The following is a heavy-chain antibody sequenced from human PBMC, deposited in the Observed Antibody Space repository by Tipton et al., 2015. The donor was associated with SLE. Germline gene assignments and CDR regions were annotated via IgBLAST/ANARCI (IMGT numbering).Heavy chain of an antibody. CDR1: GFTFSSYE. D-gene: IGHD3-22*01. Sequence: GSLRLSCAASGFTFSSYEMNWVRQAPGKGLEWVSYISSSGNTIYYADSVKGRFTISRDNAKNSLYLQMNSLRAEDTAVYYCARQRGPYYYDSSANPNYWGQGTLVTVSS. V-gene: IGHV3-48*03. CDR2: ISSSGNTI. J-gene: IGHJ4*02. CDR3: ARQRGPYYYDSSANPNY.